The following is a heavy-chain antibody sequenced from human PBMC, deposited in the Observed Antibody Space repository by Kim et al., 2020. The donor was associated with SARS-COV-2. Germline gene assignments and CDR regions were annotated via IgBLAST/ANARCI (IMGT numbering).Heavy chain of an antibody. Sequence: SETLSLTCTVSGGSISSGGYYWSWIRQHPGKGLEWIGYIYYSGSTYYNPSLKSRVTISVDTSKNQFSLKLSSVTAADTAVYYCAREQAYCSSTSCYEGRYFQHWGQGTLVTVSS. D-gene: IGHD2-2*01. V-gene: IGHV4-31*03. J-gene: IGHJ1*01. CDR2: IYYSGST. CDR3: AREQAYCSSTSCYEGRYFQH. CDR1: GGSISSGGYY.